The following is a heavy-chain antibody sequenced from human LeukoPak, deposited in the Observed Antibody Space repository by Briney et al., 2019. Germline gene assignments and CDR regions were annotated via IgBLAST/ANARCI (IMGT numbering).Heavy chain of an antibody. J-gene: IGHJ5*02. Sequence: SETLPLTCTVSGGSISSGGYYWSWIRQHPGKGLEWIGYIYYSGSTYYNPSLKSRVTISVDTSKNQFSLKLSSVTAADTAVYYCARGLYSSSWYGYWFDPWGQGTLVTVSS. V-gene: IGHV4-31*03. CDR2: IYYSGST. D-gene: IGHD6-13*01. CDR1: GGSISSGGYY. CDR3: ARGLYSSSWYGYWFDP.